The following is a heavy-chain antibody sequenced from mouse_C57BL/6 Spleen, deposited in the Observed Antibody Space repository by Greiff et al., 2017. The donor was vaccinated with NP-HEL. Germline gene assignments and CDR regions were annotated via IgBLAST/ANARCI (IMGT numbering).Heavy chain of an antibody. D-gene: IGHD1-1*01. V-gene: IGHV1-82*01. CDR1: GYAFSSSW. CDR2: IYPGDGDT. Sequence: QVQLQQSLPELGKPGASVKISCKASGYAFSSSWMNWVKQRPGKGLEWIGRIYPGDGDTNYNGKFKGKATLTADKSSSTAYMQLSSLTSEDSAVYFYATITTVVAPRFAYWGKGTLVTVSA. CDR3: ATITTVVAPRFAY. J-gene: IGHJ3*01.